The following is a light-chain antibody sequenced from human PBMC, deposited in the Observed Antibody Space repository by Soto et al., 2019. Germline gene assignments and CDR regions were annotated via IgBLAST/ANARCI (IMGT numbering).Light chain of an antibody. CDR1: SSDVGGYIY. Sequence: QSVLTQPRSVSGSSGQSVTISCTGTSSDVGGYIYVSWYQQHPGKAPKLMMFDVSKRPSGVPDRFSGSKSDNTASLTISGLQTEDEADYFCCSYAGNYTYVFGAGTKVPVL. V-gene: IGLV2-11*01. CDR3: CSYAGNYTYV. CDR2: DVS. J-gene: IGLJ1*01.